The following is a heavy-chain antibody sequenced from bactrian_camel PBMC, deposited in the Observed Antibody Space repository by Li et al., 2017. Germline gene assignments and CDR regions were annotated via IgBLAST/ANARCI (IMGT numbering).Heavy chain of an antibody. CDR1: GFMFGSSA. CDR3: GKGDWFGGNPDGY. V-gene: IGHV3S1*01. J-gene: IGHJ6*01. CDR2: INEGGLLT. Sequence: HVQLVESGGGSVQAGGSLTLSCAASGFMFGSSAMSWVRQVPGKDLEWISSINEGGLLTYYADPVKGRFTISRDNAKNTLYLQLNSLKTEDTAMYYCGKGDWFGGNPDGYRGPGTQVTVS. D-gene: IGHD2*01.